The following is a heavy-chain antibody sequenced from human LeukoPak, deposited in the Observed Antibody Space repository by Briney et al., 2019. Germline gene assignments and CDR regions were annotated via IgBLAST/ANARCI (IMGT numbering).Heavy chain of an antibody. CDR3: ARDWWSSCPDY. D-gene: IGHD6-13*01. Sequence: ASVKVSCKASGYTFTSYGISWVRHPPAQGLEWMGWISAYSDNTNYAQKLQGRVTMTTDTSTSTAYMELRSLRSDDTAVYYCARDWWSSCPDYWGQGTLVTVSS. CDR2: ISAYSDNT. J-gene: IGHJ4*02. V-gene: IGHV1-18*04. CDR1: GYTFTSYG.